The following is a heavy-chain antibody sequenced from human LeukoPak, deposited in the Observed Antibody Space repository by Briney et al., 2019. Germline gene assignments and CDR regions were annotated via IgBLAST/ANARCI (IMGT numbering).Heavy chain of an antibody. CDR3: ARYGSGAYALDV. CDR2: IHYSGST. Sequence: KPSETLSLTCTVSGGSISTYYWSWIRQPPGKGLEWIAHIHYSGSTKYNPSLKSRVTISVDTSKNQFSLKLSSVTAADTAVYYCARYGSGAYALDVWGQRTMVTVSS. J-gene: IGHJ3*01. D-gene: IGHD3-10*01. V-gene: IGHV4-59*08. CDR1: GGSISTYY.